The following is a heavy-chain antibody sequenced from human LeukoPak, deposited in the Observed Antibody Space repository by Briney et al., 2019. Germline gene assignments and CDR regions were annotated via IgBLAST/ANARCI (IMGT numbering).Heavy chain of an antibody. CDR3: ARDAIRFLEPDY. V-gene: IGHV1-18*01. D-gene: IGHD3-3*01. CDR1: GYTFTSYD. Sequence: ASVKVSCKASGYTFTSYDINWVRQATGQGLEWMGWISAYNGNTNYAQKLQGRVTMTTDTSTSTAYMELRSLRSDDTAVYYCARDAIRFLEPDYWGQGTLVTVSS. CDR2: ISAYNGNT. J-gene: IGHJ4*02.